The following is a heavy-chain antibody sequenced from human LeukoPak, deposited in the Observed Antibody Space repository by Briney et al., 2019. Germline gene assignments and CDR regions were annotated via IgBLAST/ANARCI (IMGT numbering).Heavy chain of an antibody. V-gene: IGHV1-18*01. Sequence: APVKVSCKASGYTFTSYGISWVRQAPGQGLEWVGWISAYNGNTNYAQKLQGRVTMTTDTSTSTAYMELRSLRSDDTAVYYCARDDAPYYYGSGSYYGSWGQGTLVTVSS. D-gene: IGHD3-10*01. CDR3: ARDDAPYYYGSGSYYGS. CDR1: GYTFTSYG. CDR2: ISAYNGNT. J-gene: IGHJ5*02.